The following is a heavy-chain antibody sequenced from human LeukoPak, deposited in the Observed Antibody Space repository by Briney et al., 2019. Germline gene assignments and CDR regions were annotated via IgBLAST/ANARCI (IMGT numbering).Heavy chain of an antibody. V-gene: IGHV4-59*01. D-gene: IGHD3-10*01. CDR1: GGSISSYY. CDR3: ARARDVDYYGSGVYYFDY. CDR2: IYYSGST. J-gene: IGHJ4*02. Sequence: SETLSLTCTVSGGSISSYYWSWIRQPPGKGLEWIGYIYYSGSTNYNPSLKSRVTISVDTSKNQFSLKLSSVTAADTAMYYCARARDVDYYGSGVYYFDYWGQGTLVTVSS.